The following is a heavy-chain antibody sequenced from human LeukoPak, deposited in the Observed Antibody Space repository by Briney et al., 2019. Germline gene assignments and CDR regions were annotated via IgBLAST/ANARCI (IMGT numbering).Heavy chain of an antibody. CDR1: GGSFSGYY. Sequence: SETLSLTCAVYGGSFSGYYWSWIRQPPGKGLEWIGEINHSGSTNYNPSLKSRATISVDTSKNQFSLKLSSVTAADTAVYYCARGGVAAAGNNWFDPWGQGTLVTVSS. CDR3: ARGGVAAAGNNWFDP. CDR2: INHSGST. D-gene: IGHD6-13*01. V-gene: IGHV4-34*01. J-gene: IGHJ5*02.